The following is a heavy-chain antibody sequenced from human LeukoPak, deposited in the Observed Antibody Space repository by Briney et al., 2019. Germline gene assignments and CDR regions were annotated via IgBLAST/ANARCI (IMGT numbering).Heavy chain of an antibody. D-gene: IGHD5-24*01. CDR1: GFMFDDYA. CDR3: AREQFSHTSNYFDN. V-gene: IGHV3-43*02. J-gene: IGHJ4*02. Sequence: SGGSLRISCAASGFMFDDYAMHWVRQVPGRGLEWVSLISGDGVSSFYADSVRGRFTISRDNNNNSLSLQMHSLTTEDTAFYYCAREQFSHTSNYFDNWGPGILVTVS. CDR2: ISGDGVSS.